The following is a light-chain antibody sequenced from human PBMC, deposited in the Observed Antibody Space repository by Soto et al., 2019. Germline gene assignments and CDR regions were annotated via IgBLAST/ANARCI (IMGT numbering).Light chain of an antibody. J-gene: IGKJ3*01. Sequence: EIVLTQSPGTLSLSPGERATLSCRASQSISTNHLVWYQQRPGQAPRLLIYDASRRATGIPDRFSGSGSGTEFTLTISSLQSEDFAIYYCQQYKSWPFTFGPGTKVDIK. V-gene: IGKV3-20*01. CDR3: QQYKSWPFT. CDR2: DAS. CDR1: QSISTNH.